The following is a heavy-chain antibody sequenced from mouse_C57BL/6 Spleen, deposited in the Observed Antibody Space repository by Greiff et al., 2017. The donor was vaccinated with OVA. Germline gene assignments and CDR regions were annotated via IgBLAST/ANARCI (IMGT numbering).Heavy chain of an antibody. CDR1: GFSLTSYA. CDR2: IWTGGGT. CDR3: ARTDYYGSSYWYFDV. D-gene: IGHD1-1*01. Sequence: VHLVESGPGLVAPSQSLSITCTVSGFSLTSYAISWFRQPPGKGLAWLGVIWTGGGTNYNSALKSRLSISKDNSKSQVFLKMNSLQTDDTARYYWARTDYYGSSYWYFDVWGTGTTVTVSS. J-gene: IGHJ1*03. V-gene: IGHV2-9-1*01.